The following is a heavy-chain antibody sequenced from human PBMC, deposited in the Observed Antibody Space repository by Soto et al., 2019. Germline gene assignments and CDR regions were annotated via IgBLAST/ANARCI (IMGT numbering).Heavy chain of an antibody. CDR3: AKRSHHGHYDSGAPRVGPGFDI. CDR2: ISYDGSNK. CDR1: GFTFSSYG. Sequence: GGSLRLSCAASGFTFSSYGMHWVRQAPGKGLEWVAVISYDGSNKYYADSVKGRFTISRDNSKNTLYLQMTSLRAEDTAAYYLAKRSHHGHYDSGAPRVGPGFDIWGQGTMVTVSS. V-gene: IGHV3-30*18. D-gene: IGHD3-22*01. J-gene: IGHJ3*02.